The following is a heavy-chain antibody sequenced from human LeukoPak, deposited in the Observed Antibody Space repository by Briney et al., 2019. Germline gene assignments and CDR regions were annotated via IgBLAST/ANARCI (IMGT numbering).Heavy chain of an antibody. CDR2: LSGRSNSI. D-gene: IGHD3-22*01. J-gene: IGHJ4*02. CDR1: GFTFTTYG. Sequence: GGSLRLSCAASGFTFTTYGMNWVRQAPGKGLEWVSYLSGRSNSIYYAESVKGRFTISRDNAKNSLYLQMNSLREEDTAVYYCARDFRYHDSSGYYSFDYWGQGTLVTVSS. V-gene: IGHV3-48*02. CDR3: ARDFRYHDSSGYYSFDY.